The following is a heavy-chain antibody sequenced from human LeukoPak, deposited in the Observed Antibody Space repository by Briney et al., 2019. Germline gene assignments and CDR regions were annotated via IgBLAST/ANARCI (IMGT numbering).Heavy chain of an antibody. J-gene: IGHJ5*01. CDR1: GYSIGSGYY. CDR2: VYHSGT. V-gene: IGHV4-38-2*02. CDR3: AKSSGGGGHDS. D-gene: IGHD6-25*01. Sequence: SETLSLTCTVSGYSIGSGYYWAWIRPPPGKGLEWIGCVYHSGTYYKSSLTSRVTISMDTSKNQFSLKLTSVTAADSAFYYCAKSSGGGGHDSWGQGTLVTVSS.